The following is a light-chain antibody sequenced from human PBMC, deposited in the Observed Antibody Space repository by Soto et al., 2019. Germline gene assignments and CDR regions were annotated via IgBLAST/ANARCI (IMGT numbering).Light chain of an antibody. V-gene: IGKV3-15*01. CDR1: QSVSSN. CDR2: GAS. CDR3: KQYNNWPYT. J-gene: IGKJ2*01. Sequence: EIVMTQSPATLSVSPGERATLSCRASQSVSSNLAWYQQKPGQAPRLLIYGASTRATGIPARFSGSRSGTEFTLTISSLQSEDFAVYYCKQYNNWPYTFGQGNKLEIK.